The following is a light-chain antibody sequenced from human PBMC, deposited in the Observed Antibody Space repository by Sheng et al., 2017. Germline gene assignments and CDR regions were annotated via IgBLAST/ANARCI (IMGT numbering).Light chain of an antibody. CDR3: QVWDSSTVV. CDR2: RDS. J-gene: IGLJ2*01. Sequence: SYELTQPLSVSMALGQTARITCGGNNFGSKNVHWYQQKPGQAPVLVIYRDSNRPSGIPERFSGSKSGNMATLTISRAQAGDEADYYCQVWDSSTVVFGGGTKLTVL. CDR1: NFGSKN. V-gene: IGLV3-9*01.